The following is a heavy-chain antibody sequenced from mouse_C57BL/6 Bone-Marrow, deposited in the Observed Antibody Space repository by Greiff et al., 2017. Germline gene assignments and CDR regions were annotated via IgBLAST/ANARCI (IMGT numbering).Heavy chain of an antibody. D-gene: IGHD2-4*01. CDR2: IYPGSGSP. J-gene: IGHJ3*01. Sequence: QVQLQQPGAELVKPGASVKMSCKASGYTFTSYWITWVKQRPGQGLEWIGDIYPGSGSPNYNEKFKRKATLTVDTSSSTAYMQLSSLTSEDSAVYYCARYYDYPWFAYWGQGTLVTVSA. CDR1: GYTFTSYW. CDR3: ARYYDYPWFAY. V-gene: IGHV1-55*01.